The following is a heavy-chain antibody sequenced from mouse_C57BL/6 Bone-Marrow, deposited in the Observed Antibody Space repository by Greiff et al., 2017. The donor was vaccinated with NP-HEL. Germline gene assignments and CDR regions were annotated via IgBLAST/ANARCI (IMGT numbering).Heavy chain of an antibody. CDR2: IDPSDSYT. CDR3: ARDPYGSTPWFAY. D-gene: IGHD1-1*01. V-gene: IGHV1-69*01. J-gene: IGHJ3*01. CDR1: GYTFTSYW. Sequence: QVQLQQSGAELVMPGASVKLSCKASGYTFTSYWMHWVKQRPGQGLEWIGEIDPSDSYTNYNQKFKGKSTLTVDKSSSTAYMQLSSLTSEDSAVYYCARDPYGSTPWFAYWGQGTLVTVSA.